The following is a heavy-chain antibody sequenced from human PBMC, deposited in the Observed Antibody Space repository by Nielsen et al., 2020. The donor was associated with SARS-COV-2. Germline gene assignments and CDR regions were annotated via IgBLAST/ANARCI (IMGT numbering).Heavy chain of an antibody. J-gene: IGHJ3*02. CDR2: ISGSGGST. Sequence: GESLKISCAASGFTFSSYAMSWVRQAPGKGLEWVSAISGSGGSTYYADSVKGRFTISRDNSKNTLYLQMNSLRAEDTAVYYCARGPGYCSGGSCYTHDAFDIWGQGTMVTVSS. CDR1: GFTFSSYA. CDR3: ARGPGYCSGGSCYTHDAFDI. V-gene: IGHV3-23*01. D-gene: IGHD2-15*01.